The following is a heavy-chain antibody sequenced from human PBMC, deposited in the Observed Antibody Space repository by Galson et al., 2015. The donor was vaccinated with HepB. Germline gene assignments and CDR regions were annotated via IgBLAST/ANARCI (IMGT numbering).Heavy chain of an antibody. CDR3: GRGGRGIDV. CDR1: GFTFSSHW. Sequence: SLRLSCAASGFTFSSHWNYWVRQSPGKELVWVAHINGDGRITNYAGSAKGRFTISRDNAKNTLYLQMNSLSAEDTAVYFCGRGGRGIDVWGQGTTVTVSS. V-gene: IGHV3-74*01. CDR2: INGDGRIT. J-gene: IGHJ6*02. D-gene: IGHD5-12*01.